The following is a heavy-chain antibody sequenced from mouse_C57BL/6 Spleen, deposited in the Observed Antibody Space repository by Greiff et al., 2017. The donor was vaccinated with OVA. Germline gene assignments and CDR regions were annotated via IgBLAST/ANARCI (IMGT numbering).Heavy chain of an antibody. J-gene: IGHJ2*01. V-gene: IGHV1-50*01. D-gene: IGHD1-1*01. CDR2: IDPSDSYT. CDR1: GYTFTSYW. Sequence: VQLQQSGAELVKPGASVKLSCKASGYTFTSYWMQWVKQRPGQGLEWIGEIDPSDSYTNYNQKFKGKATLTVDTSSSTAYMQLSSLTSEDSAVYYCARGDYYGSSGGYWGQGTTLTVSS. CDR3: ARGDYYGSSGGY.